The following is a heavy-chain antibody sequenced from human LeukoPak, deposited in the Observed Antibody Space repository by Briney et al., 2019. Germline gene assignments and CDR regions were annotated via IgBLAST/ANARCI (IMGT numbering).Heavy chain of an antibody. V-gene: IGHV1-2*06. D-gene: IGHD6-13*01. Sequence: GASVKVSCKASGYTFTGYYTHWVRQAPGQGLEWMGRINPNSGGTNYAQKFQGRVTMTRDTSISTAYMELSRLRSDDTAVYYCARVGGSSWYENWFDPWGQGTLVTVSS. CDR2: INPNSGGT. CDR3: ARVGGSSWYENWFDP. J-gene: IGHJ5*02. CDR1: GYTFTGYY.